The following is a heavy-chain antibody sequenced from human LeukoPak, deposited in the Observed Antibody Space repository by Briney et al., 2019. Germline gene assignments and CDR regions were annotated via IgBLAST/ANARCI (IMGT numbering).Heavy chain of an antibody. CDR2: INPNNGGT. CDR3: ASTASYDYYDSSGYYARFDP. Sequence: VKVSCKASGYTFTGYYMHWVRQAPGQGLEWMGWINPNNGGTSYAQKFQGRVTMTRDTSISTAYMELSRLRSDDTAVYYCASTASYDYYDSSGYYARFDPWGQGTLVTVPS. D-gene: IGHD3-22*01. CDR1: GYTFTGYY. J-gene: IGHJ5*02. V-gene: IGHV1-2*02.